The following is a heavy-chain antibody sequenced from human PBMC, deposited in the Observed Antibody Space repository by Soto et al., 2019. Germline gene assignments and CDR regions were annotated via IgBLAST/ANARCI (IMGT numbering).Heavy chain of an antibody. J-gene: IGHJ6*02. CDR2: INPNSGGT. Sequence: GSVKVSCKASGYTFTGYYMHWVRQAPGQGLGWMGWINPNSGGTNYAQKFQGRVTMTRDTSISTAYMELSRLRSDDTAVYYCARGLVPAATYDVWGQGTTVTVSS. D-gene: IGHD2-2*01. V-gene: IGHV1-2*02. CDR1: GYTFTGYY. CDR3: ARGLVPAATYDV.